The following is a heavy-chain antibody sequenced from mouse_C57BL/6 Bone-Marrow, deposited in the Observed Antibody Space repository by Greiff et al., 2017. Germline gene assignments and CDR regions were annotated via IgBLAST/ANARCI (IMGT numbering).Heavy chain of an antibody. CDR2: IYPGSGST. J-gene: IGHJ4*01. Sequence: QVQLQQSGAELVKPGASVKMSCKASGYTFTSYWITWVKQRPGQGLEWIGDIYPGSGSTNYNEKFKSKATLTVDTSSSTAYMQLSSLTSEDSAVYCCARDGYGYAMDYWGQGTSVTVSS. D-gene: IGHD2-2*01. CDR1: GYTFTSYW. CDR3: ARDGYGYAMDY. V-gene: IGHV1-55*01.